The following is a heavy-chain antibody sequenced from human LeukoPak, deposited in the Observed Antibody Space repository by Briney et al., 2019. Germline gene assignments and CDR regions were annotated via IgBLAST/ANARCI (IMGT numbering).Heavy chain of an antibody. V-gene: IGHV4-59*08. Sequence: SETLSLTCTVSGGSISSYYWSWIRQPPGKGLEWIGYIYYSGSTNYNPSLKSRVTISVDTSKNQFSLKLSSVTAADTAVYYCARLKRVGATRKYNWFDPWGQGTLVTVSS. J-gene: IGHJ5*02. CDR3: ARLKRVGATRKYNWFDP. CDR1: GGSISSYY. D-gene: IGHD1-26*01. CDR2: IYYSGST.